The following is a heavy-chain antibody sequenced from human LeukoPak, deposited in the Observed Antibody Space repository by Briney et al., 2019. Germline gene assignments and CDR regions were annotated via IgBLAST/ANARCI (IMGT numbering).Heavy chain of an antibody. CDR2: IKSKTDGGTT. CDR1: GFTFSNAW. Sequence: GGSLRLSCAASGFTFSNAWMSWVRQAPGKGLEWVGRIKSKTDGGTTDYAAPVKGRFTISRDDSKNTLYLQMNSLKTEDTAVYYCTTPIRIAVAGLLGLWGQGTLVTVSS. CDR3: TTPIRIAVAGLLGL. D-gene: IGHD6-19*01. V-gene: IGHV3-15*01. J-gene: IGHJ4*02.